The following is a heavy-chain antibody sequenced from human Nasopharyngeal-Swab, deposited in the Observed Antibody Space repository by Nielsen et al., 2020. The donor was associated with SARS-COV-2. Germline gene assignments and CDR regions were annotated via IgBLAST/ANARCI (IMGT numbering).Heavy chain of an antibody. CDR3: ASDDYGDYGYFGH. V-gene: IGHV1-2*02. CDR1: GYTLTGYY. CDR2: INPHSRGT. Sequence: ASVKVSCKASGYTLTGYYMHWVRQAPGQGLEWMGWINPHSRGTKYAQKFQGRVTMTSDTSINTAYMELRRLRSDDTAVYYCASDDYGDYGYFGHWGQGTLVTVSS. J-gene: IGHJ4*02. D-gene: IGHD4-17*01.